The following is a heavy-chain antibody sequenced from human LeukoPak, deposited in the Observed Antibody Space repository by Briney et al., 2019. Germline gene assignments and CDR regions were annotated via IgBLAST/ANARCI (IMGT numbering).Heavy chain of an antibody. Sequence: TGGSLRLSCAASGFTFSSCSMNWVRQAPGKGLEWVSSISSSSYYTYYADSVKGRFTISRDNAKNSLYLQMNSLRAEDTAVYYCARDRGYSSGWYGRFDYWGQGTLVTVSS. V-gene: IGHV3-21*01. D-gene: IGHD6-19*01. CDR1: GFTFSSCS. J-gene: IGHJ4*02. CDR3: ARDRGYSSGWYGRFDY. CDR2: ISSSSYYT.